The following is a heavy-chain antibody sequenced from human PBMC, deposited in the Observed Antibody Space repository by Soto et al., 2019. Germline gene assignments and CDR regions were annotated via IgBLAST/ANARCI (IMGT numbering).Heavy chain of an antibody. D-gene: IGHD3-10*01. V-gene: IGHV1-69*02. J-gene: IGHJ4*01. CDR2: INPILSMS. CDR3: SSSYGSGYRAFDY. CDR1: GDTFSFYA. Sequence: QVQLVQSGAEVKRPGSSVNVSCKASGDTFSFYAMNWVRQAPGLGLEWMGRINPILSMSNYTQRFQCRVMMPAVTSTSPAYMELRSLRSEDTAISYCSSSYGSGYRAFDYCCHGALVTVSS.